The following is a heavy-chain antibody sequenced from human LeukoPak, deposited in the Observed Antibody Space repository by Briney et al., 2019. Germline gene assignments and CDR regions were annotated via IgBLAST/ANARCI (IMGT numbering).Heavy chain of an antibody. CDR1: GGTFSSYA. V-gene: IGHV1-69*05. J-gene: IGHJ4*02. CDR2: IIPIFGTA. CDR3: ARHNFWSGPFDY. Sequence: LGASMKVSCKASGGTFSSYAISWVRQAPGQGLEWMGGIIPIFGTANYAQKFQGRVTITTDESTSTAYMELSSLRSEDTAVYYCARHNFWSGPFDYWGQGTLVTVSS. D-gene: IGHD3-3*01.